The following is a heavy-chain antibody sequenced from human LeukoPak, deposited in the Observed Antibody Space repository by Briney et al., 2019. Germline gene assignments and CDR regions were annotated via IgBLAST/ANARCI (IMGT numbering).Heavy chain of an antibody. CDR3: VRDPSGSGFAFDS. J-gene: IGHJ4*02. CDR1: GFTFSSYS. D-gene: IGHD1-1*01. CDR2: IYSGGST. V-gene: IGHV3-66*01. Sequence: PGGSLRLSCAASGFTFSSYSMSWVRQAPGKGLEWVSVIYSGGSTYYADSVKGRFTISRDNSEDTLYLQMNSLRAEDTAVYYCVRDPSGSGFAFDSWGQGALVTVSS.